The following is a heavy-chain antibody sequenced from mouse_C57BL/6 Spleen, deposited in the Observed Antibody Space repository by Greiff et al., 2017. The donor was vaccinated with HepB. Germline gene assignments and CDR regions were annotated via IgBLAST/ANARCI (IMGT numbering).Heavy chain of an antibody. Sequence: EVKLVESEGGLVQPGSSMKLSCTASGFTFSDYYMAWVRQVPEKGLEWVANINYDGSSTYYLDSLKSRFIISRDNAKNNLYLQMSSLKSEDTATYYCARERPPYAMDYWGQGTSVTVSS. V-gene: IGHV5-16*01. CDR1: GFTFSDYY. J-gene: IGHJ4*01. CDR2: INYDGSST. CDR3: ARERPPYAMDY. D-gene: IGHD1-2*01.